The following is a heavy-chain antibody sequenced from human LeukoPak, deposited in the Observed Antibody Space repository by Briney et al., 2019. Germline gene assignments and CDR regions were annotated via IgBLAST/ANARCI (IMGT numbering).Heavy chain of an antibody. D-gene: IGHD3-22*01. J-gene: IGHJ4*02. Sequence: GESLRLSCAASGFTFSTYAMNWVRQAPGKGLEWVSSISSTSTYIYYADSLKGRFTISRDNAKNSLYLQMNSLRAEDTAVYYCARSNQGHYYDSSGYDYWGQGTLVTVSS. CDR2: ISSTSTYI. CDR1: GFTFSTYA. V-gene: IGHV3-21*01. CDR3: ARSNQGHYYDSSGYDY.